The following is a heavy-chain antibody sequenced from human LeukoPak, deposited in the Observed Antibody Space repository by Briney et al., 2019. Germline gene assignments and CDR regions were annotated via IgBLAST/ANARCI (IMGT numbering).Heavy chain of an antibody. D-gene: IGHD6-13*01. CDR2: INPNSGGT. V-gene: IGHV1-2*04. CDR1: GYTSTGYY. Sequence: ASVKVSCKASGYTSTGYYMHWVRQAPGQGLEWMGWINPNSGGTNYAQKFQGWVTMTRDTSISTAYMELSRLRSDDTAVYYCARVTAAAGTNYFDYWGQGTLVTVSS. CDR3: ARVTAAAGTNYFDY. J-gene: IGHJ4*02.